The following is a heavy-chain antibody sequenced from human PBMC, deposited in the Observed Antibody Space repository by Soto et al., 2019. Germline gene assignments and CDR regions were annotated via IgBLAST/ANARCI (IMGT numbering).Heavy chain of an antibody. CDR1: GYSFTSYW. V-gene: IGHV5-51*01. D-gene: IGHD6-13*01. J-gene: IGHJ6*02. Sequence: GESLKISCKGSGYSFTSYWIGWVRQMPGKGLEWMGFIYPAASDTRYSPSFQGQVTISADKSFSTAYLQWSSLKASDTAMYYCARTAAAGKYYYGVDVWGQGTTVTVSS. CDR2: IYPAASDT. CDR3: ARTAAAGKYYYGVDV.